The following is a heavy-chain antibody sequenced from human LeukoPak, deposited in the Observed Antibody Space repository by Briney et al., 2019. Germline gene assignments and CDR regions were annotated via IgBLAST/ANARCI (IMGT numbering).Heavy chain of an antibody. Sequence: PGGSLRLSCVASGFTFSDYWMSWVRQAPGKGLEWVAHIKHDASEKYYVDSVKGRFTISRDNAKNSLYPPMNSLRAEDTAVYYCARTSKYSFDIWGQGTMVTVSS. CDR3: ARTSKYSFDI. V-gene: IGHV3-7*04. J-gene: IGHJ3*02. D-gene: IGHD2/OR15-2a*01. CDR1: GFTFSDYW. CDR2: IKHDASEK.